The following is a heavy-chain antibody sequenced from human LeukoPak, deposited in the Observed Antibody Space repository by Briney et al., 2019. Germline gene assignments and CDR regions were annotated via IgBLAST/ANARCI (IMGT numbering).Heavy chain of an antibody. CDR2: IYYSGFS. V-gene: IGHV4-59*11. CDR3: ARRYETTGWIDL. D-gene: IGHD1-1*01. CDR1: GGSISGHY. J-gene: IGHJ5*02. Sequence: SETLSLTCTVSGGSISGHYWSWIRQPPGKGLEWIGYIYYSGFSNYNPSLRSRVTISVDTSKNQSSLKLTSVTAAGTAVYYCARRYETTGWIDLWGQGTLVTVSS.